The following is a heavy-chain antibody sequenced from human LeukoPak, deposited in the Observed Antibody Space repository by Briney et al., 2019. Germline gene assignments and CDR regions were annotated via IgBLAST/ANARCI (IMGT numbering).Heavy chain of an antibody. D-gene: IGHD4-17*01. CDR1: GFTFRNAW. CDR2: LKSKTDGGAT. V-gene: IGHV3-15*01. J-gene: IGHJ4*02. Sequence: GGSLGLSCAASGFTFRNAWMSWVRQAPGKGLEWVGRLKSKTDGGATDYAAPVKGRFTISRDDSKNTLYLQMNSLKTEDTAVYYCTHDYGDRGGFDYWGQGTLVTVSS. CDR3: THDYGDRGGFDY.